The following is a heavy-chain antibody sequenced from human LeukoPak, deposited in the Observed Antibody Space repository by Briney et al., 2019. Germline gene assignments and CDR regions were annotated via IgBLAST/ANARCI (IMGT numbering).Heavy chain of an antibody. J-gene: IGHJ4*02. CDR3: ARKTLYGDYFDY. D-gene: IGHD4-17*01. Sequence: SETLSLTCTVSGGSISSSSSYWGWIRQPPGKGLGWIGIIYYSGSTYYNPSLKSRVTISVDTSKNQFSLKMSSVTAADTAVYYCARKTLYGDYFDYWGQGTLVTVSS. CDR1: GGSISSSSSY. V-gene: IGHV4-39*01. CDR2: IYYSGST.